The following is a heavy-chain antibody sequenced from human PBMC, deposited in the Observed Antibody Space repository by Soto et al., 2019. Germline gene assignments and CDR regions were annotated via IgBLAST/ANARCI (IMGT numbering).Heavy chain of an antibody. CDR2: IKQDGSEK. CDR1: GFTFSSYW. CDR3: ARDFTGGAKDPRYYGMDV. Sequence: EVQLVESGGGLVQPGGSLRLSCAASGFTFSSYWMSWVRQAPGKGLEWVANIKQDGSEKYYVDSVKGRLTISRDNAKNALYLQMNSLRAEDTAVYYCARDFTGGAKDPRYYGMDVWGQGTTVTVSS. D-gene: IGHD1-26*01. V-gene: IGHV3-7*05. J-gene: IGHJ6*02.